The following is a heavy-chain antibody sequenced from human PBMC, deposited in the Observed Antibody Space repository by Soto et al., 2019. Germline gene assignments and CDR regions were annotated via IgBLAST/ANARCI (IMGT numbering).Heavy chain of an antibody. CDR3: ARSGQPPEHDY. CDR2: ISAYNGNT. CDR1: GYTFTSYG. J-gene: IGHJ4*01. D-gene: IGHD1-26*01. Sequence: QVQLVQSGAEVKKPGASVKVSCKASGYTFTSYGISCVRQAPGQGLEWMGWISAYNGNTNYAQKLQGRLTITTYTSTSTAYMELRSLKSDYTAVYYCARSGQPPEHDYWGHGTLVTVSS. V-gene: IGHV1-18*01.